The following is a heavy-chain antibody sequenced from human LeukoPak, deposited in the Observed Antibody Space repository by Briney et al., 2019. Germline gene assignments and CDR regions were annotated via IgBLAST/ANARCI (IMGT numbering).Heavy chain of an antibody. D-gene: IGHD6-19*01. CDR3: AKCSTSAYTTGWCNWIDP. CDR1: GFTFTSDA. V-gene: IGHV3-23*01. J-gene: IGHJ5*02. Sequence: KAGRSLRLSCVASGFTFTSDAMNWVRQAPGKGLEWASSTVSRGTTQYADSVKGRFTVSRDTSKNTLYLQMNSLRADDTAVYYCAKCSTSAYTTGWCNWIDPWGQGTLVTVSS. CDR2: TVSRGTT.